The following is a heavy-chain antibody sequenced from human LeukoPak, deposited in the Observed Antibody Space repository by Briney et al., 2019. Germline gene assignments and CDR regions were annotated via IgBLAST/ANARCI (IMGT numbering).Heavy chain of an antibody. D-gene: IGHD1-26*01. CDR1: GHTFTNYY. Sequence: ASVTVSFKASGHTFTNYYMHWVRQAPGQGLEWMGWINPNSGGTDYAQKFQGRVTMTRDTSISTAYMELSRLRSDDTAVYFCAPSGNYFYFDYWGQGTLVTVSS. J-gene: IGHJ4*02. V-gene: IGHV1-2*02. CDR2: INPNSGGT. CDR3: APSGNYFYFDY.